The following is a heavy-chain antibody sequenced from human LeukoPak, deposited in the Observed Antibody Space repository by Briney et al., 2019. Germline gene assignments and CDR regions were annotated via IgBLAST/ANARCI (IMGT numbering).Heavy chain of an antibody. CDR3: ARGVEGYGYYYMDV. V-gene: IGHV3-30*02. Sequence: PGGSPRLSCAASGFTFNSYGMYWVRQAPGKGLEWVAFIRSDGTNKYYADSVRGRFTISRDNSKNTLYLQMGSLRAEDMAVYYCARGVEGYGYYYMDVWGKGTTVTVSS. CDR2: IRSDGTNK. CDR1: GFTFNSYG. D-gene: IGHD5-18*01. J-gene: IGHJ6*03.